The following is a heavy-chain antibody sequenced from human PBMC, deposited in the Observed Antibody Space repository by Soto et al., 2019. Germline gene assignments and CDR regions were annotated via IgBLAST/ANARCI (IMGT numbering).Heavy chain of an antibody. J-gene: IGHJ5*02. CDR1: GGSISSSSYY. CDR2: IYYSGST. D-gene: IGHD3-22*01. Sequence: SETLSLTCTVSGGSISSSSYYWGWIRQPPGKGLEWIGSIYYSGSTYYNPSLKSRVTISVDTSKSQFSLKLSSVTAADTAVYYCARVVRSPYYHIMVYWFDPWGQGTLVSVSS. V-gene: IGHV4-39*01. CDR3: ARVVRSPYYHIMVYWFDP.